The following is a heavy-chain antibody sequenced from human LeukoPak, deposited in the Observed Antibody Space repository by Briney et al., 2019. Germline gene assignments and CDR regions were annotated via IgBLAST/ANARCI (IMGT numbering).Heavy chain of an antibody. D-gene: IGHD1-26*01. CDR2: ISSSGSTI. J-gene: IGHJ4*02. CDR3: ARDLDIVGATPYYFDY. V-gene: IGHV3-11*01. Sequence: GGSLRLSCAASGFTFSDYYMSRIRQAPGKGLEWVSYISSSGSTIYYADSVKGRFTISRDNAKNSLYLQMNSLRAEDTAVYYCARDLDIVGATPYYFDYWGQGTLVTVSS. CDR1: GFTFSDYY.